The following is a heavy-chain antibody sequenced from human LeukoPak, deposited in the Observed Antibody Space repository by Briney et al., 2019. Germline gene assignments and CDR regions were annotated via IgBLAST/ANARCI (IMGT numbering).Heavy chain of an antibody. J-gene: IGHJ6*02. CDR2: IYYSGST. CDR3: ARDRDYCSSTSCYYYYGMDV. D-gene: IGHD2-2*01. Sequence: SETLSLTCTVSGVSISSSSYYWGWIRQPPGKGLEWIGSIYYSGSTYYSPSLKSRVTISVDTSKNQFSLKLSSVTAADTAVYYCARDRDYCSSTSCYYYYGMDVWGQGTTVTVSS. V-gene: IGHV4-39*07. CDR1: GVSISSSSYY.